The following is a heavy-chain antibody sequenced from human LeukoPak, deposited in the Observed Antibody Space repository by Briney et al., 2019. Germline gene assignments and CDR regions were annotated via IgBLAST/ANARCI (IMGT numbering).Heavy chain of an antibody. CDR3: ASDYSSSSGAFDI. J-gene: IGHJ3*02. D-gene: IGHD6-6*01. Sequence: PSETLSLTCAVYGGSFSGYYWSWIRQPPGKGLEWIGEINHSGRTNYNPSLKSRVTISVDTSKNQFSLKLSSVTAADTAVYYCASDYSSSSGAFDIWGQGTMVTVSS. CDR1: GGSFSGYY. V-gene: IGHV4-34*01. CDR2: INHSGRT.